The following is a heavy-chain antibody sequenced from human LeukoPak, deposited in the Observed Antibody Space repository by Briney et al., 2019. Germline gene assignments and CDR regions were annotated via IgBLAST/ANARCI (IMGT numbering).Heavy chain of an antibody. CDR2: ISWNSGRI. CDR3: AKDGPDSRWKYFDH. Sequence: GGSLRLSCAASGFSFDAYDMHWVRQPPGKGLEWVSGISWNSGRIGYADSVKGRFTISRDNAKNSLYLQMDSLRAEDTALYYCAKDGPDSRWKYFDHWGQGTLVTVSS. CDR1: GFSFDAYD. J-gene: IGHJ4*02. D-gene: IGHD4-11*01. V-gene: IGHV3-9*01.